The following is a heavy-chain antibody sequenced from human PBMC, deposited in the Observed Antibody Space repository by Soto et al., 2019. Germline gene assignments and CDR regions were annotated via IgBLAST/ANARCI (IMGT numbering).Heavy chain of an antibody. J-gene: IGHJ6*02. CDR2: IYYSGST. CDR1: GVSISSGDYY. D-gene: IGHD3-3*01. Sequence: SETLSLTCTVSGVSISSGDYYWIWIRQQPGKGLEWIGYIYYSGSTYYNPSLKSRVTISVDPSKNQFSLKLSSVTAADTAVYYCARDNILGILYGGMDVWGQGTTVT. CDR3: ARDNILGILYGGMDV. V-gene: IGHV4-30-4*01.